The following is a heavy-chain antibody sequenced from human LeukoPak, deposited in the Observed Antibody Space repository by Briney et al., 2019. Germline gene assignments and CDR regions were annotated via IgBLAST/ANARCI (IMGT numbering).Heavy chain of an antibody. Sequence: ASVKVSCKASGYTFTGYYMHWVRQAPGQGLEWMGWISPNSGGTNYAQKFQGRVTMTRDTSISTAYMELSRLRSDDTAVYYCARGFKGGNEGSYWGQGTLVTVSS. J-gene: IGHJ4*02. CDR1: GYTFTGYY. CDR2: ISPNSGGT. D-gene: IGHD4-23*01. CDR3: ARGFKGGNEGSY. V-gene: IGHV1-2*02.